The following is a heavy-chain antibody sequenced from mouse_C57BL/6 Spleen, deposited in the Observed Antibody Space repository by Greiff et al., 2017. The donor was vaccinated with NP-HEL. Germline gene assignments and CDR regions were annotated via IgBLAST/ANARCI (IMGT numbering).Heavy chain of an antibody. Sequence: EVKLQESGPGLVKPSQSLSLTCSVTGYSITSGYYWNWIRQFPGNKLEWMGYISYDGSNNYNPSLKNRISITRDTSKNQFFLKLNSVTTEDTATYYCARGGHKLLSYFDYWGQGTTLTVSS. CDR2: ISYDGSN. V-gene: IGHV3-6*01. CDR1: GYSITSGYY. CDR3: ARGGHKLLSYFDY. D-gene: IGHD1-3*01. J-gene: IGHJ2*01.